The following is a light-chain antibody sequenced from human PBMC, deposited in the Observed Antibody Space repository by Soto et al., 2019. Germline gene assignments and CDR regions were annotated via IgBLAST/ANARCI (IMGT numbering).Light chain of an antibody. CDR2: EVN. CDR3: CSYAGGNTLI. J-gene: IGLJ2*01. Sequence: QSVLTQPASVSGSPGQSITISCTGTNGDVGSYDLVSWYQQYPGKAPKLIIYEVNKRPSGVSNRLSGAKSGNTASLTISGLQTEDEADYDCCSYAGGNTLIFGGGTKVTVL. V-gene: IGLV2-23*02. CDR1: NGDVGSYDL.